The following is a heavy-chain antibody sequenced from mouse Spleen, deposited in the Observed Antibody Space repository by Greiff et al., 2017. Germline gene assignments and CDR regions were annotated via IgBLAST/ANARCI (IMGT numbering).Heavy chain of an antibody. V-gene: IGHV5-6-4*01. CDR2: ISSGGSYT. CDR3: TRGSYGNYQEYFDY. Sequence: EVKVVESGGGLVKPGGSLKLSCAASGFTFSSYTMSWVRQTPEKRLEWVATISSGGSYTYYPDSVKGRFTISRDNAKNTLYLQMSSLKSEDTAMYYCTRGSYGNYQEYFDYWGQGTTLTVSS. CDR1: GFTFSSYT. D-gene: IGHD2-10*02. J-gene: IGHJ2*01.